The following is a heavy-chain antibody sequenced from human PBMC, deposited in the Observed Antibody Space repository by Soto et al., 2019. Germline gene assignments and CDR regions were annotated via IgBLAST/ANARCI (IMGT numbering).Heavy chain of an antibody. J-gene: IGHJ2*01. Sequence: QVQLVQSGAEVMKPGASVKVSCKASGYTFTSYGICWVRQAPGQGLEWMGWISGYNGNTNYAQNLQGRVTMTTDTSMSTVYMELRSLRSDDTAVYYCARRCSSTRCLDLWGRGTLVIVSS. CDR2: ISGYNGNT. CDR3: ARRCSSTRCLDL. CDR1: GYTFTSYG. V-gene: IGHV1-18*01. D-gene: IGHD2-2*01.